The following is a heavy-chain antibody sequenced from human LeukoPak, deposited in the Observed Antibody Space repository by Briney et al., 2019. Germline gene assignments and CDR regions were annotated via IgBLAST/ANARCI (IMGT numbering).Heavy chain of an antibody. D-gene: IGHD1-26*01. J-gene: IGHJ4*02. CDR2: INTNTGNP. CDR1: GCTFTSYA. V-gene: IGHV7-4-1*02. Sequence: ASVKVSCNASGCTFTSYAMNWVRQAPGQGLEWMGWINTNTGNPTYAQGFTGRFVFSLDTSVSTAYLQISSLKAEDTVVYYCARGPWELLLSYWGQGTLVTVSS. CDR3: ARGPWELLLSY.